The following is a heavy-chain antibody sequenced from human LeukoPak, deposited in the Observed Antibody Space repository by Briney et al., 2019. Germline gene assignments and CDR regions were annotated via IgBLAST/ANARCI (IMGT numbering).Heavy chain of an antibody. Sequence: ASVKVSCKASGYTFTSYGISWVRQAPGQGLEWMGWISAYNGNTNYAQKLQGGVTMTTDTSTSTSYMELRSLRSDDTAVYYCARGNIGGGPAAIYVQYPDYWGQGTLVTVSS. CDR2: ISAYNGNT. CDR3: ARGNIGGGPAAIYVQYPDY. J-gene: IGHJ4*02. V-gene: IGHV1-18*01. CDR1: GYTFTSYG. D-gene: IGHD2-2*01.